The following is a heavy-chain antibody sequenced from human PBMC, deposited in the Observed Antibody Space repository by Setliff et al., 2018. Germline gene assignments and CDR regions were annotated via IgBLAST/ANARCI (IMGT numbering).Heavy chain of an antibody. CDR2: ISSSSSTI. J-gene: IGHJ4*02. CDR3: ARESDYDFWSGYVYYFDY. CDR1: GFTFSSYS. Sequence: PGGSLRLSCAASGFTFSSYSMNWVRQAPGKGLEWVSYISSSSSTIYYADSVKGRFTISRDNAKNSLYLQMNSLRAEDTAVYYCARESDYDFWSGYVYYFDYWGQGTLVTVSS. V-gene: IGHV3-48*01. D-gene: IGHD3-3*01.